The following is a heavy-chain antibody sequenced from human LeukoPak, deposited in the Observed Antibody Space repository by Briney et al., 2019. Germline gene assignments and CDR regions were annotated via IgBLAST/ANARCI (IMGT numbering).Heavy chain of an antibody. J-gene: IGHJ4*02. V-gene: IGHV3-23*01. Sequence: GGSLRLSCEASGFTFSSYGMSWVRQAPGQGLEWVSGISGTGVRTYYADSVKGRFSTSRENSKNTLYLQMNSLRAEDMAVYYCAKREGSSSRHFDYWGQGTLVTVSS. CDR3: AKREGSSSRHFDY. D-gene: IGHD6-6*01. CDR1: GFTFSSYG. CDR2: ISGTGVRT.